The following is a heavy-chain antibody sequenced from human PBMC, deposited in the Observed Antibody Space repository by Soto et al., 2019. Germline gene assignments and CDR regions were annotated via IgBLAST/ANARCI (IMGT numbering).Heavy chain of an antibody. D-gene: IGHD1-26*01. V-gene: IGHV3-23*01. CDR2: ISGSGGST. J-gene: IGHJ4*02. Sequence: EVQLLESGGGLVQPGGSLRLSCAGSGFTFSNYAMSWVRQAPGKGLAWVSAISGSGGSTYYADSVTGRFTISRDNSKNTLYLQMNSLRAEDTALYYCAKVPVGATGRFDYWGQGTLVTVSS. CDR1: GFTFSNYA. CDR3: AKVPVGATGRFDY.